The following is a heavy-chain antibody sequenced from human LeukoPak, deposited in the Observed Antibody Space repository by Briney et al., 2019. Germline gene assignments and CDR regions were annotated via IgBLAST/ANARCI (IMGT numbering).Heavy chain of an antibody. CDR2: ISYDGSNK. D-gene: IGHD4-11*01. CDR1: GFIFSSYG. CDR3: AKDYSNYYYYGMDV. J-gene: IGHJ6*02. Sequence: GGSLRLSCPASGFIFSSYGMHWVRQAPGKGLEWVAVISYDGSNKYYADSVKGRFTISRDNSKNTLYLQMNSLRAEDTAVYYCAKDYSNYYYYGMDVWGQGTTVTVSS. V-gene: IGHV3-30*18.